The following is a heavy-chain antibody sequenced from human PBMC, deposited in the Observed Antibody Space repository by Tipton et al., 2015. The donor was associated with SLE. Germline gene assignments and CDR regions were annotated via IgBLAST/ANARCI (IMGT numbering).Heavy chain of an antibody. D-gene: IGHD3-10*01. J-gene: IGHJ6*02. CDR2: SYGSGSS. CDR3: ARDPPSSYYYGMDV. Sequence: LRLSCAVSGYSISSGYYWGWIRQPPGKGLEWIGSSYGSGSSYYNPSLRSRVTISVDTSKNQFSLKLSSVTAADTAVYFCARDPPSSYYYGMDVWGRGATVTVSS. CDR1: GYSISSGYY. V-gene: IGHV4-38-2*02.